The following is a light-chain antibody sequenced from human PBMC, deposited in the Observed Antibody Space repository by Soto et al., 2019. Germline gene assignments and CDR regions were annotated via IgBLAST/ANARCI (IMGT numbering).Light chain of an antibody. V-gene: IGKV3-20*01. CDR3: QQYGSSGT. CDR2: CAS. CDR1: QSISSN. Sequence: EVVMTQSPATMSVAPGERATLSCRASQSISSNLAWYQQKPGQAPRLLILCASIRVKGIPDMFIGSGSGTDITLSISRLPPEQFAVYYCQQYGSSGTFGQGTKVDIK. J-gene: IGKJ1*01.